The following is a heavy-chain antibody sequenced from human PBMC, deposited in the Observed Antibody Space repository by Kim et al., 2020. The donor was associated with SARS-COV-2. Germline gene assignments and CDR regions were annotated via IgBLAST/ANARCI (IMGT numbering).Heavy chain of an antibody. J-gene: IGHJ6*02. CDR3: ARVVAAAGIAYYGMDV. V-gene: IGHV1-3*01. CDR2: INAGNGNT. Sequence: ASVKVSCKASGYTFINYAMHWVRQAPGQRLEWVGWINAGNGNTKYSQKFQGRVTIARDTSASTAYMELSSLRSEDTAVYYCARVVAAAGIAYYGMDVWGQGTTVTVSS. D-gene: IGHD6-13*01. CDR1: GYTFINYA.